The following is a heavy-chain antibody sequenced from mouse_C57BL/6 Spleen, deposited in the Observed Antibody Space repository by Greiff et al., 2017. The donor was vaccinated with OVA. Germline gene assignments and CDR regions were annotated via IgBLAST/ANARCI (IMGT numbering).Heavy chain of an antibody. CDR3: ARDDGPLYWYSDV. CDR1: GYSFTSYY. D-gene: IGHD2-3*01. V-gene: IGHV1-66*01. J-gene: IGHJ1*03. Sequence: QVQLQQSGPELVKPGASVKISCKASGYSFTSYYIHWVKQRPGQGLEWIGWIYPGSGNTKYNEKFKGKATLTADTSSSTAYMQLSSLTSEDSAVYYCARDDGPLYWYSDVWGTGTTVTVSS. CDR2: IYPGSGNT.